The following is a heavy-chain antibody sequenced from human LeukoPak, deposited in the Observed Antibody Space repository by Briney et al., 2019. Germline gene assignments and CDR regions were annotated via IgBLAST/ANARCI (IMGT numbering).Heavy chain of an antibody. J-gene: IGHJ6*02. D-gene: IGHD3-10*01. CDR1: GYTFHTYA. V-gene: IGHV1-8*02. CDR3: ARGPTLVRGVIMPDSVGGMDV. Sequence: ASVKVSCKASGYTFHTYAIQWVRQVPGQGLEWMGWMNPNSGNTRYAQKVQGRITMTRDTSISTAYMELSSLRSEDTAVYYCARGPTLVRGVIMPDSVGGMDVWGQGTTVTVSS. CDR2: MNPNSGNT.